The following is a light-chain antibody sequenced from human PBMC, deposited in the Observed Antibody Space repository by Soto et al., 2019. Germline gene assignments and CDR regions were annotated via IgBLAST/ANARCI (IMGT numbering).Light chain of an antibody. CDR2: DAS. Sequence: EIVLTQSPGTLTLSPGERATLSCRASQSVSSSYLAWYQQKPGQAPSLLIYDASSRATGIPDRFSGSGSGTDFTLTISRLEPEDFAVYYCQQYDNSPTFGQGTKVEIK. V-gene: IGKV3-20*01. CDR3: QQYDNSPT. J-gene: IGKJ1*01. CDR1: QSVSSSY.